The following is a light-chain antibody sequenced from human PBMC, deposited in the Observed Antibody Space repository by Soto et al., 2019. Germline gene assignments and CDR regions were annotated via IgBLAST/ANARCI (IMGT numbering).Light chain of an antibody. V-gene: IGKV3-20*01. CDR3: HQSGDSPT. CDR1: QTVNANF. CDR2: GVS. J-gene: IGKJ1*01. Sequence: EIVLTQSPGTLSLSPGEGATLYCRSSQTVNANFLAWYQQKPGQAPRLLIYGVSNRAPGIPDRFSGSGSGTDITLTISRLEPEDFAVYYCHQSGDSPTFGQGTKVDIK.